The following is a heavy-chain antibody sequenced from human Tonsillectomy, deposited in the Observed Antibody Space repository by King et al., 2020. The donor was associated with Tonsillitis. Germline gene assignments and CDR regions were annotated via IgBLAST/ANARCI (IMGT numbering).Heavy chain of an antibody. V-gene: IGHV3-9*01. CDR1: GFTFDDYA. D-gene: IGHD2-2*02. Sequence: VQLVESGGGLVQPGRSLRLSCAASGFTFDDYAMHWVRQAPGKGLEWVSGSSWNSGNIAYADSVKGRFTISRDNAKNSLYLQMHSLRAEDTALYYCAKDITRRTAIPWNYYYYYYMDVWGKGTTVTVSS. CDR3: AKDITRRTAIPWNYYYYYYMDV. J-gene: IGHJ6*03. CDR2: SSWNSGNI.